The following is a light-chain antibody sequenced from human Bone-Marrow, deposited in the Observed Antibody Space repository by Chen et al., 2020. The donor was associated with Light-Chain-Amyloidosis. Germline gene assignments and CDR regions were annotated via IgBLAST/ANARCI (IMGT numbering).Light chain of an antibody. CDR1: DLPTKY. CDR2: RDT. CDR3: QSADSSGTYEVI. V-gene: IGLV3-25*03. Sequence: SYELTQPPSVSVSPGQTARITCSGDDLPTKYAYWYQQKPGLAPVLVIHRDTERPSGISERFSGSSSGPTATLTISGVQAEDEAAYHCQSADSSGTYEVIFGVVTKLPVL. J-gene: IGLJ2*01.